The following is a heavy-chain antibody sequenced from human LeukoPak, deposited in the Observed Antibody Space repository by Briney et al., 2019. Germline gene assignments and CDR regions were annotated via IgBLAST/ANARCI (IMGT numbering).Heavy chain of an antibody. D-gene: IGHD3-22*01. CDR2: INPSRGST. Sequence: ASVKVSCKPSGYTFTTYYLHWVRQAPGQGLEWMGIINPSRGSTSYAQKFQGRVTMTRDTSTSTVYMELSSLRSEDTAVYYCARGSSGYYQLDYWGQGTLVTVSS. CDR1: GYTFTTYY. CDR3: ARGSSGYYQLDY. J-gene: IGHJ4*02. V-gene: IGHV1-46*01.